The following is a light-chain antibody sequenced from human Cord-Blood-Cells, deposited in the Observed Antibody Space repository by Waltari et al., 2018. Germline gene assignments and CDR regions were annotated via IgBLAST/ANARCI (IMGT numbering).Light chain of an antibody. V-gene: IGLV6-57*03. CDR3: QSYDSSNWV. Sequence: NFMLTQPHSVSESPGKTVTISCTRSSGSIASNYVQWYQQRPGSAPPTVIYEDNQRPSGVPDRFSGSIDSSSNSASLTISGLKTEDEDDYYCQSYDSSNWVFGGGTKLTVL. J-gene: IGLJ3*02. CDR2: EDN. CDR1: SGSIASNY.